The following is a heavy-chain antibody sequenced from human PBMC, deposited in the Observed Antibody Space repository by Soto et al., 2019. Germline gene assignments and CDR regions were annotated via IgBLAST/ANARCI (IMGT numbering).Heavy chain of an antibody. Sequence: EVQLLASGGGLVHTGVSLKLACTVSGVTFSSYAMGWVRQTPETGLECVSGIDGSGFDTSYADSVKGRFTISRDNSENTLYLHMNNLRAEDTVRYYCAKEILAAAYAATSAFDFWGPGTLVTVTS. CDR2: IDGSGFDT. CDR1: GVTFSSYA. D-gene: IGHD2-15*01. J-gene: IGHJ4*02. CDR3: AKEILAAAYAATSAFDF. V-gene: IGHV3-23*01.